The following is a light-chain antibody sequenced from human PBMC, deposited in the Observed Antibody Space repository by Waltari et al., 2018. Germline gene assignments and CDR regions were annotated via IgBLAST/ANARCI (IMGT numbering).Light chain of an antibody. CDR3: QTWGTGTQVV. J-gene: IGLJ2*01. CDR2: LNSDGSH. V-gene: IGLV4-69*02. Sequence: QLVLTQSPSASASLGASVKLTCTLSSGHSHYAIAWHQRQPEKGPQYLMKLNSDGSHSQGDGIPDRFSGSSSGAERYLTISSLQSEDEADYYCQTWGTGTQVVFGGGTKLTVL. CDR1: SGHSHYA.